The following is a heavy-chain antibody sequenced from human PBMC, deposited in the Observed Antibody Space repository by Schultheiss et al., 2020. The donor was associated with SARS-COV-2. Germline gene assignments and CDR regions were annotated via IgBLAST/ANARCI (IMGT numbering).Heavy chain of an antibody. Sequence: GESLKISCAASGFTFSSYSMNWVRQAPGKGPEWVSSISSSSSYIYYADSVKGRFTISRDNAKNSLYLQMNSLRDEDTAVYYCARDPLKQWLVLPTRHNWFDPWGQGTLVTVSS. CDR1: GFTFSSYS. CDR2: ISSSSSYI. J-gene: IGHJ5*02. V-gene: IGHV3-21*01. CDR3: ARDPLKQWLVLPTRHNWFDP. D-gene: IGHD6-19*01.